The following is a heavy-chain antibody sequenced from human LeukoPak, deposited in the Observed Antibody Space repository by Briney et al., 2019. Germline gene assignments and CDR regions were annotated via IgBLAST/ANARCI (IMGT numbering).Heavy chain of an antibody. CDR3: ARDQDYGSGSYNFDP. D-gene: IGHD3-10*01. CDR1: GYTFTGYY. CDR2: INPNSGGT. Sequence: ASVKVSCKASGYTFTGYYMHWVRQAPGQGLEWMGWINPNSGGTNYAQKFQGRVTMTRDTSISTAYMELSRLRSDDTAVYYCARDQDYGSGSYNFDPWGQGTLVTVSS. V-gene: IGHV1-2*02. J-gene: IGHJ5*02.